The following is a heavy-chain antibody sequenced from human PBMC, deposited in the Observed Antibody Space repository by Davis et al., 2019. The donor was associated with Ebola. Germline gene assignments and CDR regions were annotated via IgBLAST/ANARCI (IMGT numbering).Heavy chain of an antibody. CDR3: AGELRGFDY. CDR1: GFSFSTYT. Sequence: GESLKISCAASGFSFSTYTMNWVRQAPGKGLEWVSYISRSSSAIDYADSVKGRFTISRDNAKNSLYLQMNSLRAEDTAVYYCAGELRGFDYWGQGTLVTVSS. CDR2: ISRSSSAI. D-gene: IGHD4-17*01. V-gene: IGHV3-48*01. J-gene: IGHJ4*02.